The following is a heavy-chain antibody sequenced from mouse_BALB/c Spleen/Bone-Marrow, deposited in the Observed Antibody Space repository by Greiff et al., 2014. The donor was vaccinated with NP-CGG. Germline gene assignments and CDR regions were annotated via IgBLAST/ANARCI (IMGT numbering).Heavy chain of an antibody. D-gene: IGHD2-14*01. CDR3: ARHHRYAYYFDY. Sequence: VQLQQSGSVLVRPGASVRPSCKASGYTFTNSWIHWAKQRPGRGLEWIGEIHPNSGNTNYNEKFKGKATLTVDTSSSTAYVDLSSLTSEDSSVYYCARHHRYAYYFDYWGQGTTLTVSS. CDR1: GYTFTNSW. J-gene: IGHJ2*01. V-gene: IGHV1S130*01. CDR2: IHPNSGNT.